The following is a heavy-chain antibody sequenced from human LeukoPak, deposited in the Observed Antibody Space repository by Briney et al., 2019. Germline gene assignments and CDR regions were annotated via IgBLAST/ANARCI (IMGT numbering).Heavy chain of an antibody. J-gene: IGHJ4*02. CDR1: GFSSSSYT. D-gene: IGHD5-24*01. CDR2: ITGTGNTI. Sequence: GGSLRLSCAASGFSSSSYTMNWVRQAPGKGLEWVSSITGTGNTIDYADSVEGRFTISRDNAKKSVDLQMDSLRAEDTAVYYCARDAGLRRNGYNPIDYWGQGILVIVSS. V-gene: IGHV3-48*04. CDR3: ARDAGLRRNGYNPIDY.